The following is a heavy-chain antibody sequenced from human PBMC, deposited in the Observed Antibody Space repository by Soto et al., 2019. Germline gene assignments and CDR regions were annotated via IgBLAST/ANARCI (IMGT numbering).Heavy chain of an antibody. CDR3: AKDRGAGGRFSGIAVAGIPS. D-gene: IGHD6-19*01. Sequence: EVQLLESGGGLVQPGGSLRLSCAASGFTFSSYAMSWVRQTPGKGLEWVSGISGGGGNTYYADSVTVRFTISRDNSRNTLYLQMNSLRAADTAIYYCAKDRGAGGRFSGIAVAGIPSWGQGTLVTVSS. J-gene: IGHJ5*02. CDR2: ISGGGGNT. V-gene: IGHV3-23*01. CDR1: GFTFSSYA.